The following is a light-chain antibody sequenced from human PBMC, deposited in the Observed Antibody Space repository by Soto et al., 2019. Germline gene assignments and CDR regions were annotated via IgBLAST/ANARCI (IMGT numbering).Light chain of an antibody. Sequence: QSVLTQPPSVSAAPGQRVTISCSGSSSNIGNNYVSWYQQRPGTAPKLLIYGTDQRPSGIPARFSGSKSGTSAALGITGLQTGDEADYYCGTWDDSLSYYVSAPGTVVTVL. CDR1: SSNIGNNY. V-gene: IGLV1-51*02. J-gene: IGLJ1*01. CDR2: GTD. CDR3: GTWDDSLSYYV.